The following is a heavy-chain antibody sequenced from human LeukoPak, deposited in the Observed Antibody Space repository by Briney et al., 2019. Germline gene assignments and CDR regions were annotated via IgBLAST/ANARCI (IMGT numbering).Heavy chain of an antibody. Sequence: TGGSLRLSCAASGFTFSSHSMNWVRQAPGMGLEWVSYISSGSSTIYYAGSVKGRFTISRDNAKNSLYLQMNSLRDEDTAVYYCARDPGTTIFGEDGMDVWGQGTTVTVSS. CDR3: ARDPGTTIFGEDGMDV. D-gene: IGHD3-3*01. CDR1: GFTFSSHS. V-gene: IGHV3-48*02. J-gene: IGHJ6*02. CDR2: ISSGSSTI.